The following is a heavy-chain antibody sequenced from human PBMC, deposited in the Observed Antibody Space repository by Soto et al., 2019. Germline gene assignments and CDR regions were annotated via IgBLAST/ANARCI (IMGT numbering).Heavy chain of an antibody. D-gene: IGHD1-1*01. CDR2: IGSSSNYI. CDR1: GFTFSSYA. V-gene: IGHV3-21*01. Sequence: PGGSLRLSCAASGFTFSSYAMSWVRQAPGKGLEWVSAIGSSSNYIYSADSVKGRFTISRDNAKNSLYLQMNSLRAEDTAVYYCARYNWNDGANWFDPWGQGTLVTVSS. CDR3: ARYNWNDGANWFDP. J-gene: IGHJ5*02.